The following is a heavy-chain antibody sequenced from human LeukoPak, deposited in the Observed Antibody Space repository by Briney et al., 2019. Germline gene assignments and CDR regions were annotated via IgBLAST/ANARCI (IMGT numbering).Heavy chain of an antibody. Sequence: GGSLRLSCAASGFTFSSYSMNWVRQAPGKGLEWVSFISGGSSNIYYADSVKGRFTISRDNAKNSLYLQMNSLRAEDTAVYYCARDRGGSYSAIDYWGQGTLVTVSS. D-gene: IGHD1-26*01. J-gene: IGHJ4*02. CDR2: ISGGSSNI. CDR3: ARDRGGSYSAIDY. V-gene: IGHV3-48*04. CDR1: GFTFSSYS.